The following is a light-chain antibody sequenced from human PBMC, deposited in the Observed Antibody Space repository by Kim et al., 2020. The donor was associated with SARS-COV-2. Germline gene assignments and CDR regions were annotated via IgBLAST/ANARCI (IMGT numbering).Light chain of an antibody. J-gene: IGLJ2*01. V-gene: IGLV1-40*01. CDR3: HSYDRSLSGVV. CDR2: GNN. CDR1: STSIGAGYD. Sequence: RVTISCAGSSTSIGAGYDVHWYQQLPGAAPTLLIFGNNNRPSGVADRFSGSKSGTTASLAITGRQAEDEADYYCHSYDRSLSGVVFGGGTQLTVL.